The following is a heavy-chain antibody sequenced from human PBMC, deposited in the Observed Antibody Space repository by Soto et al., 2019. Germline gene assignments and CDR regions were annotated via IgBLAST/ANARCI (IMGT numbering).Heavy chain of an antibody. CDR3: ARRRFGGYYFDY. Sequence: SETLSLTCTVSGGSISSNSYYWGWIRQPPGKGLEWIGSIYSVGSTYYNPSLKSRVTISVDTSKDQFSLKLTSVTAADTAVYYCARRRFGGYYFDYWGQGTPVTVS. CDR1: GGSISSNSYY. J-gene: IGHJ4*02. CDR2: IYSVGST. V-gene: IGHV4-39*01. D-gene: IGHD6-25*01.